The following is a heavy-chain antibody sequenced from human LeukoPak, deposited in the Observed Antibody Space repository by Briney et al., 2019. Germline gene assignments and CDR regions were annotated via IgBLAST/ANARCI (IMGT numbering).Heavy chain of an antibody. V-gene: IGHV3-7*05. CDR1: GFTFNVYW. J-gene: IGHJ4*02. Sequence: PGGSLRLSCAASGFTFNVYWMSWGRQAPGKGLEWVANINQDGSEKYCVDSVKGRFTISRDNAKNSLYLHMNSLRAEDTAVYYCARDKAYGDSEDYWGQGTLVTVSS. CDR2: INQDGSEK. D-gene: IGHD4-17*01. CDR3: ARDKAYGDSEDY.